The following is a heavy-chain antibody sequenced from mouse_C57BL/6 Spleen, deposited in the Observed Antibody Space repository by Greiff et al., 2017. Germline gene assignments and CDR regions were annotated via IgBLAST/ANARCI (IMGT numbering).Heavy chain of an antibody. J-gene: IGHJ4*01. CDR3: ARHRVEYAMDY. V-gene: IGHV5-12*01. CDR2: ISNGGGST. D-gene: IGHD1-1*02. CDR1: GFTFSDYY. Sequence: EVKLVESGGGLVQPGGSLKLSCAASGFTFSDYYMYWVRQTPEKRLEWVAYISNGGGSTYYPDTVKGRFTISRDNAKNTLYLQMSRLKSEDTAMYYCARHRVEYAMDYWGQGTSVTVSS.